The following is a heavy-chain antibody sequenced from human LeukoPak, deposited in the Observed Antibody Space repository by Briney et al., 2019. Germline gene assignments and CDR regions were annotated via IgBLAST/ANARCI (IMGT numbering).Heavy chain of an antibody. CDR3: AKASQRIRPPDY. CDR2: ISYDGSNK. D-gene: IGHD1-1*01. Sequence: PGGSLRLSCAASGFTFSSYGMHWVRQAPGKGLEWVAVISYDGSNKYYADSVKGRFTISRDNSKSTLYLQMNSLRAEDTAVYYCAKASQRIRPPDYWGQGTLVTVSS. V-gene: IGHV3-30*18. CDR1: GFTFSSYG. J-gene: IGHJ4*02.